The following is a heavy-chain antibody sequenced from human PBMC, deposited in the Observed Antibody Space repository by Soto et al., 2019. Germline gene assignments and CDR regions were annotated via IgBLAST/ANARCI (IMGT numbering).Heavy chain of an antibody. CDR1: GFTFSSYA. D-gene: IGHD6-19*01. V-gene: IGHV3-30-3*01. CDR2: ISYDGSNK. Sequence: QVQLVESGGGVVQPGRSLRLSCAASGFTFSSYAMHWDRQAPGKGLEWVAVISYDGSNKYYADSVKGRFTISRDNSKNTLYLQMNSLRAEDTAVYYCASIAVAGSGTFDYWGQGTLVTVSS. J-gene: IGHJ4*02. CDR3: ASIAVAGSGTFDY.